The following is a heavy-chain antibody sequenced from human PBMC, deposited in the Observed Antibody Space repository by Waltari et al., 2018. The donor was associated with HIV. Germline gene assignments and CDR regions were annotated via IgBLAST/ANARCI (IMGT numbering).Heavy chain of an antibody. Sequence: QVQLQQWGAGLLKPSETLSLTCAVYGESFSGYSWSWIRQSPGKGLEWIGEINHSGSTNYNPSLKSRVTVSVDTSKNQFSLKLSSVTAADTAVYYCARGSDRDNSGWVDQFDYWGQGTLVTVSS. CDR3: ARGSDRDNSGWVDQFDY. CDR2: INHSGST. V-gene: IGHV4-34*01. CDR1: GESFSGYS. D-gene: IGHD6-19*01. J-gene: IGHJ4*02.